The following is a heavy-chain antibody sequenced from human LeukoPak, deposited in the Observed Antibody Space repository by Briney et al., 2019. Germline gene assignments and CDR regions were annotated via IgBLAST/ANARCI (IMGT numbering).Heavy chain of an antibody. Sequence: PGGSLRLSCAVSGFAVSSNYMTWVRQAPGKGLEWVSVIYSGGSTYYADSVKGRFTISRDNSENTVYLQMSSLRAEDTAVYYCSRDFSGFDYFDYGGQRTLVTVSS. CDR1: GFAVSSNY. D-gene: IGHD2-15*01. V-gene: IGHV3-53*01. CDR2: IYSGGST. CDR3: SRDFSGFDYFDY. J-gene: IGHJ4*02.